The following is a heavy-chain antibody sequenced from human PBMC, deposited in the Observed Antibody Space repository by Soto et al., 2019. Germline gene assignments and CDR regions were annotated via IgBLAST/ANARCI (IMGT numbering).Heavy chain of an antibody. V-gene: IGHV1-69*13. CDR3: ARDRGDGYNSYYFDY. D-gene: IGHD5-12*01. CDR1: GGTFSSYA. Sequence: SVKVSCKASGGTFSSYAISWVRQAPGQGLEWMGGIIPIFGTANYAQKFQGRVTITADESTSTAYMELSSLRSEDTAVYYCARDRGDGYNSYYFDYWGQGTLVTVSS. J-gene: IGHJ4*02. CDR2: IIPIFGTA.